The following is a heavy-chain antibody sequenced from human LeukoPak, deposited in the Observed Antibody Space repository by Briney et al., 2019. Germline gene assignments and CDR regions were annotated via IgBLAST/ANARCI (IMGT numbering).Heavy chain of an antibody. J-gene: IGHJ5*02. CDR3: VRGRYSSGWYKDKNWFDP. CDR2: IYHSGTT. CDR1: GVSISRGGYA. V-gene: IGHV4-30-4*07. Sequence: SETLSLTCAVSGVSISRGGYAWNWIRQPPGKGLEWIACIYHSGTTYYNPSLKSRATISVDTSKNQFSLKLSSVTAADTAVYYCVRGRYSSGWYKDKNWFDPWGQGTPVTVSS. D-gene: IGHD6-19*01.